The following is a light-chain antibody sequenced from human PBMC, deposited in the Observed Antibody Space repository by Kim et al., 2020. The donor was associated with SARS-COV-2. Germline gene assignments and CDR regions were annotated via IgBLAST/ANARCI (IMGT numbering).Light chain of an antibody. CDR3: QHYGTSYYT. Sequence: LSTGEGATLACRTSQTADSRFLAWYQQKSGQPPSLLIYGASRRATGIPDRFSGSGSGTDFTLTISRLEPEDFAVYFCQHYGTSYYTFGQGTKLEI. CDR1: QTADSRF. CDR2: GAS. V-gene: IGKV3-20*01. J-gene: IGKJ2*01.